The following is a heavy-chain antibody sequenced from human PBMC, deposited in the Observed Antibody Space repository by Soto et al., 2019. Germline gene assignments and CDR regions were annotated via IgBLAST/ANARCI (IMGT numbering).Heavy chain of an antibody. D-gene: IGHD3-16*01. CDR3: AHRPGDSLAFAY. V-gene: IGHV2-5*02. CDR1: GFSRSTSGVA. J-gene: IGHJ4*02. CDR2: IYWDDDK. Sequence: SGPTLVNPTQTLTLTCTFSGFSRSTSGVAVSYIRQPPGKALEWLALIYWDDDKRYSPSLKSRLTITKDTSKNQVVLTMTNMEPVDTATYYCAHRPGDSLAFAYWGQGTLVTVSS.